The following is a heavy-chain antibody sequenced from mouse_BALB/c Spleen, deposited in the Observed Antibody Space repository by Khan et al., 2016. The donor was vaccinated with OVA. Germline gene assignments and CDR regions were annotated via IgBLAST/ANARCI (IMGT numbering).Heavy chain of an antibody. CDR2: MFPGDGST. V-gene: IGHV1S56*01. J-gene: IGHJ3*01. CDR3: ARGGYGGFAY. Sequence: VELVESGAELVKPGASVKLSCKASGYTFTSYDINWVRQRPEQGLEWIGWMFPGDGSTKYNENFKGKATLTTDKSSSTAYMQLSRLTSEDSGAYCCARGGYGGFAYWGQGTLVTVSA. D-gene: IGHD2-14*01. CDR1: GYTFTSYD.